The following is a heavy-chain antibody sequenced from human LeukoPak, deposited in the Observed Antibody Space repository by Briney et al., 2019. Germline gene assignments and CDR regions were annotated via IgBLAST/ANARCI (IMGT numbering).Heavy chain of an antibody. CDR1: GGTFNNYA. CDR2: IIPIFGTA. Sequence: SVKVSCKTYGGTFNNYAINWVRQAPGQGLEWMGGIIPIFGTANYAQKFQGRVTITADESTSTAYMELSSLRSEDTAVYYCARGPGAAVPGNWFDPWGQGTLVTVSS. CDR3: ARGPGAAVPGNWFDP. J-gene: IGHJ5*02. D-gene: IGHD6-13*01. V-gene: IGHV1-69*13.